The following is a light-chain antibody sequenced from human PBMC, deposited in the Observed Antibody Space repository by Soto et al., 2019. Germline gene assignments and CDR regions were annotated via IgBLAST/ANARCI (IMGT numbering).Light chain of an antibody. CDR1: QSVSSK. CDR3: QHYTNWPPWT. V-gene: IGKV3-15*01. J-gene: IGKJ1*01. CDR2: GAS. Sequence: EIVMTQSPATLSVSPGERATLSCRASQSVSSKLAWYQQKPGQDPRLLLYGASTRATGIPARFSGSGSGTEFTLTISSLQSEDFAVYYCQHYTNWPPWTFGQGNKVEIK.